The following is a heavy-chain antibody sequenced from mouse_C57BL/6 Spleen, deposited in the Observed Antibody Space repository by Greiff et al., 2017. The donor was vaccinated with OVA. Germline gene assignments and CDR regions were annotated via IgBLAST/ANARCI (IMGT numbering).Heavy chain of an antibody. CDR1: GYTFTNYW. J-gene: IGHJ1*03. CDR2: IYPGGGYT. V-gene: IGHV1-63*01. Sequence: VQLQQSGAELVRPGTSVKMSCKASGYTFTNYWIGWAKQRPGHGLEWIGDIYPGGGYTNYNEKFKGKATLTADKSSSTAYRQFSSLTSEDSAIYYCARPMYYYGSSYVWYFDVWGTGTTVTVSS. CDR3: ARPMYYYGSSYVWYFDV. D-gene: IGHD1-1*01.